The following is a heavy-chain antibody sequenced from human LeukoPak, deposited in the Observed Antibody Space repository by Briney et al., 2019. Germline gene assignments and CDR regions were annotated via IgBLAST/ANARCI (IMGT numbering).Heavy chain of an antibody. V-gene: IGHV1-18*01. CDR1: GYTFTSYG. Sequence: GASVKVSCKASGYTFTSYGISWVRQAPGQGPEWMGWISAYNGNTNYAQKLQGRVTMTTDTSTSTAYMELRSLRSDDTAVYYCARFGEFHYENWFDPWGQGTLVTVSS. CDR3: ARFGEFHYENWFDP. D-gene: IGHD3-10*01. J-gene: IGHJ5*02. CDR2: ISAYNGNT.